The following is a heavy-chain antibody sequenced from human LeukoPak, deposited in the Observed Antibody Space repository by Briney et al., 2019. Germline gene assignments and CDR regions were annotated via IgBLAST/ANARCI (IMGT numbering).Heavy chain of an antibody. CDR1: GFTFNHYA. CDR2: ISSTTTYI. CDR3: AKDRTYSSSSLIWYYYYGMDV. D-gene: IGHD6-6*01. J-gene: IGHJ6*02. Sequence: GGSLRLSCAASGFTFNHYAMNWVRQAPGKGLEWVASISSTTTYIYYADSVKGRFTISRDNSKNTLYLQMNSLRAEDTAVYYCAKDRTYSSSSLIWYYYYGMDVWGQGTTVTVSS. V-gene: IGHV3-21*04.